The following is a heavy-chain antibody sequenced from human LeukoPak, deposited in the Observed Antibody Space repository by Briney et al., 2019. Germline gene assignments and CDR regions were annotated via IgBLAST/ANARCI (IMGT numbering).Heavy chain of an antibody. CDR2: ISSSSSYI. CDR3: ARDLLVAPCMDV. D-gene: IGHD5-12*01. Sequence: GGSLRLSCAASGFTFSSYSMNWVRQAPGKGLEWVSSISSSSSYIYYADSVKGRFTISRDNAKNSLYLQMNSLRAEDTAVYYCARDLLVAPCMDVWGQGTTVTVSS. V-gene: IGHV3-21*01. J-gene: IGHJ6*02. CDR1: GFTFSSYS.